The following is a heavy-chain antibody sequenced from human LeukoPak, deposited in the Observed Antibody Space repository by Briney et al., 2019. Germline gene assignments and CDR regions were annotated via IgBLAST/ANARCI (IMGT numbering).Heavy chain of an antibody. J-gene: IGHJ4*02. CDR3: ARLEXGAAAGNLFSG. D-gene: IGHD6-13*01. Sequence: SETLSLTCTVSGGSISSSSYYWGWIRPPPGKGLEWTGSIYYSGSTYYNPSLKSRVTISVDTSKNQFSLKLSSVTAADTAVYYXARLEXGAAAGNLFSGWGQGTLVTVXS. CDR2: IYYSGST. CDR1: GGSISSSSYY. V-gene: IGHV4-39*01.